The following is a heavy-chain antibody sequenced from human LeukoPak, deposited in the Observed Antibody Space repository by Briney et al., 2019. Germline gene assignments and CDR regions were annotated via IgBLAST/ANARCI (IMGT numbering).Heavy chain of an antibody. CDR2: IKFDESEK. Sequence: GGSLRLSCAASGFTFSSYWMSWVRQAPGKGLEWVASIKFDESEKHYMDSVKGRFTISRDTAKNSLYLQMNSLRVEDTAVYFCARVTSNGYFEYWGQGSLVTVSP. V-gene: IGHV3-7*04. D-gene: IGHD6-13*01. CDR3: ARVTSNGYFEY. J-gene: IGHJ4*02. CDR1: GFTFSSYW.